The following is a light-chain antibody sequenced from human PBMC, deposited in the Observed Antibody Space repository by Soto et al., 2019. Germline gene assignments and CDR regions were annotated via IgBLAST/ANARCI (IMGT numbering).Light chain of an antibody. V-gene: IGKV2-28*01. CDR2: LGS. Sequence: DIVMTQSPLSLPVTPGEPASISCSSSQSLLHSNGYTYLDWYLQKPGQSPQVLIYLGSNRASGVPDRFSGRGSGTDFTLKISRVEAEDVGVYYCMQALQTPYTFGQGT. CDR3: MQALQTPYT. J-gene: IGKJ2*01. CDR1: QSLLHSNGYTY.